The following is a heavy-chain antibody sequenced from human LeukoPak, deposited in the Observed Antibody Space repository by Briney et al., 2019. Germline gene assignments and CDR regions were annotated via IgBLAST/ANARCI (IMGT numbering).Heavy chain of an antibody. CDR1: GYSFTSYW. CDR3: ARFARDFDWLYDAFDI. V-gene: IGHV5-51*01. Sequence: GESLKISCKGSGYSFTSYWIGWVRQMPGKGLEWMGIIYPGDSDTRYSPSFQGQVTISADKSISTAYLQWSSLKASDTAMYYCARFARDFDWLYDAFDIWGQGTMVTVSS. CDR2: IYPGDSDT. D-gene: IGHD3-9*01. J-gene: IGHJ3*02.